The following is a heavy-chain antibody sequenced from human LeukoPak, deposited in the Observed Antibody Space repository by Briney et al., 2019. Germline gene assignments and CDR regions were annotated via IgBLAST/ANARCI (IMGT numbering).Heavy chain of an antibody. Sequence: GGSLRLSCAASGFTFSSYWMSWVRQAPGKGLEWVANIKQDGSEKYYVDAVKGRFTISRDNAKNSLYLQMNSLRAEDTAVYYCARDNPDYDYIWGSYRGGDAFDIWGQGTMVAVSS. CDR3: ARDNPDYDYIWGSYRGGDAFDI. D-gene: IGHD3-16*02. V-gene: IGHV3-7*01. J-gene: IGHJ3*02. CDR2: IKQDGSEK. CDR1: GFTFSSYW.